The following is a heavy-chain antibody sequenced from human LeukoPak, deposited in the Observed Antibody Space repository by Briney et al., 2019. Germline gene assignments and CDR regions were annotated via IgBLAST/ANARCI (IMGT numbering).Heavy chain of an antibody. Sequence: ASVKVSCKASGYTFTSYGISWVRQAPGQGVEWMGWISAYNGNTNYAQKLQGRVTMTTDTSTSTAYMELGSLRSDDTAVYYCARDRQQLGNFDYWGQGTLVTVSS. CDR3: ARDRQQLGNFDY. CDR1: GYTFTSYG. CDR2: ISAYNGNT. D-gene: IGHD6-13*01. J-gene: IGHJ4*02. V-gene: IGHV1-18*01.